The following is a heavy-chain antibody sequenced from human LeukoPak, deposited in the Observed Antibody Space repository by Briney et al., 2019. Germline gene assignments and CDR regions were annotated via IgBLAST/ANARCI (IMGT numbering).Heavy chain of an antibody. V-gene: IGHV3-7*01. CDR2: IKQDGSEK. Sequence: PGGSLRLSCAASGFTFSSYWMSWVRQAPGKGLEWVANIKQDGSEKYYVDSVKGRFTISRDNAKNSLYLQMNSLRAEDTAVYYCARFDGSGSPGVGYWGQGTLVTVSS. D-gene: IGHD3-10*01. J-gene: IGHJ4*02. CDR1: GFTFSSYW. CDR3: ARFDGSGSPGVGY.